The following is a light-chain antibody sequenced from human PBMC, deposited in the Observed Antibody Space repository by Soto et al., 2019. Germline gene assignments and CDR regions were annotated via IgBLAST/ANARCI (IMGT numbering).Light chain of an antibody. CDR3: QSYDGNSCV. CDR1: SGNIASNY. Sequence: NFMLTQPHSVSESPGKTVTISCTRSSGNIASNYVQWYQQRPGSSPTTVIYEDRQRPSGVPDRFSGSIDSSSNSASLTISGLKTEDEADYYCQSYDGNSCVFGGGTKLTVL. V-gene: IGLV6-57*01. CDR2: EDR. J-gene: IGLJ3*02.